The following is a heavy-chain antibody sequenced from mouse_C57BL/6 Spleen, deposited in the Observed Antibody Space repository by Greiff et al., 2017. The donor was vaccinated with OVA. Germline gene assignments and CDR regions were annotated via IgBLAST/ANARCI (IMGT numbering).Heavy chain of an antibody. CDR3: TRGPYYSNYVGAMDY. D-gene: IGHD2-5*01. J-gene: IGHJ4*01. CDR1: GYTFTDYE. Sequence: VKLQESGAELVRPGASVTLSCKASGYTFTDYEMHWVKQTPVHGLEWIGAIDPETGGTAYNQKFKGKAILTADKSSSTAYMELRSLTSEDSAVYYCTRGPYYSNYVGAMDYWGQGTSVTVSS. V-gene: IGHV1-15*01. CDR2: IDPETGGT.